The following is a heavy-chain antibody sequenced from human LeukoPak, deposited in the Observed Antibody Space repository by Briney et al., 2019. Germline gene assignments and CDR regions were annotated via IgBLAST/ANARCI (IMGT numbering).Heavy chain of an antibody. D-gene: IGHD2-21*01. Sequence: ASVKVSCKASDYTFTSYGISWVRRAPGQGLEWMGWISAYNGNTNYAQKLQGRVTMTTDTSTSIAYMELRSLRSDDTAVYYCARSSSVTIPGYYFDYWGQGTLVTVSS. J-gene: IGHJ4*02. CDR1: DYTFTSYG. CDR2: ISAYNGNT. CDR3: ARSSSVTIPGYYFDY. V-gene: IGHV1-18*01.